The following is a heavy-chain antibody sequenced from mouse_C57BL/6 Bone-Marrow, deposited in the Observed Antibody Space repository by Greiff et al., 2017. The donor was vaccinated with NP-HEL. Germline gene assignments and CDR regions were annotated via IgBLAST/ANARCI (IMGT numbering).Heavy chain of an antibody. CDR3: ARYEGYCDG. J-gene: IGHJ1*03. Sequence: EVKLVESGGGLVQPGGSLSLSCAASGFTFTDYYMRWVRQTPGKALEWLGFIRNKATGYTTEYSASVKGRFTISRDNSQSILYLQMKALRAEDSATYDCARYEGYCDGWGTGTTVTVSS. CDR2: IRNKATGYTT. CDR1: GFTFTDYY. V-gene: IGHV7-3*01.